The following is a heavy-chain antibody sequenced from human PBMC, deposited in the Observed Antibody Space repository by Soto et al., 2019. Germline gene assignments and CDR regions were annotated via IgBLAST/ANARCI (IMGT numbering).Heavy chain of an antibody. Sequence: EVHLVESGGGLVQPGGSLRLSCAASGFTFSSYSMNWVRQAPGKGLEWLSYISSSSTSIYYADSVKGRFTISRDNAKNSLCLQMNSLRAEDTAVYYCARPRGYSNYDDYWGQGTLVSVSS. CDR2: ISSSSTSI. D-gene: IGHD4-4*01. V-gene: IGHV3-48*01. J-gene: IGHJ4*02. CDR3: ARPRGYSNYDDY. CDR1: GFTFSSYS.